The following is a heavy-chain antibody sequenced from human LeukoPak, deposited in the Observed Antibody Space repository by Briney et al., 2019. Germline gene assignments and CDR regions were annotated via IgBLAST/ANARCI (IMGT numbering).Heavy chain of an antibody. J-gene: IGHJ4*02. CDR2: ISYDGSSK. V-gene: IGHV3-30*03. CDR1: GFTFSDYG. CDR3: ERGCKLSID. Sequence: PGGSLRLSCAASGFTFSDYGMHWVRQAPGKGLEWVTIISYDGSSKYYADSVKGRFTISRDNSKHTLYLRMNSLRAEDTAVYYCERGCKLSIDWGQRTRVT. D-gene: IGHD2-15*01.